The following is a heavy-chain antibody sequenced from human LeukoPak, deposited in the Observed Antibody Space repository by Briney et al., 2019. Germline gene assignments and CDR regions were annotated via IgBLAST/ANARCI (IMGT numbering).Heavy chain of an antibody. D-gene: IGHD6-13*01. CDR1: GYTFTGYY. CDR3: ARVSKQQLARVAFDI. CDR2: INPNSGGT. J-gene: IGHJ3*02. Sequence: ASVKVSCKASGYTFTGYYMHWVRQAPGQGFEWMGWINPNSGGTNYAQKFQGRVTMTRDTSISTAYMELSRLRSDDTAVYYCARVSKQQLARVAFDIWGQGTMVTVSS. V-gene: IGHV1-2*02.